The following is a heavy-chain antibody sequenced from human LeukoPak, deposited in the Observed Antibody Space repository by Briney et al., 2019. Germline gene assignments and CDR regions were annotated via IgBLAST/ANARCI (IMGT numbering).Heavy chain of an antibody. V-gene: IGHV1-69*04. CDR3: ARAPLVGATRLDY. D-gene: IGHD2-15*01. J-gene: IGHJ4*02. CDR2: IIPILGIA. Sequence: ASVKVSCKASGGTFSSYAISWVRQAPGQGLEWMGRIIPILGIANYAQKFQGRVTITADKSTSTAYMELSSLRSEDTAVYCCARAPLVGATRLDYWGQGTLVTVSS. CDR1: GGTFSSYA.